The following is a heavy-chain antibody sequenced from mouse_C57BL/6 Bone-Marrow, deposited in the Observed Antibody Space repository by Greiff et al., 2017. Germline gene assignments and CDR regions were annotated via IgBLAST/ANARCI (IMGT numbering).Heavy chain of an antibody. CDR1: GYTFTDYT. V-gene: IGHV1-78*01. D-gene: IGHD1-1*01. CDR2: IYPRDGST. CDR3: ARSRGSDYYGSGWYFDV. Sequence: VKLQESDAELVKPGASVKISCKVSGYTFTDYTIHWMKPRPEQGLEWIGYIYPRDGSTKYNEKFKGKSTLTADKSSSTAYMQLNSLTSEDSAVYCCARSRGSDYYGSGWYFDVWGTGTTVTVSA. J-gene: IGHJ1*03.